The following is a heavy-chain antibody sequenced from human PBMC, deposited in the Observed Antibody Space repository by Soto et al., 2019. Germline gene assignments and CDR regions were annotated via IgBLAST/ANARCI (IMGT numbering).Heavy chain of an antibody. CDR3: ARDPEKYSGSDLGIDY. Sequence: EVQLVESGGGLVQPGGSLRLSCAASGFTFRNYAMNWVRQVPGRGLEWVSYISDSGRTTSYADSVKGRFTISRDNAKNSLYLQMNGLRAEDTALYYCARDPEKYSGSDLGIDYWGQGTLVTVSS. D-gene: IGHD5-12*01. CDR2: ISDSGRTT. J-gene: IGHJ4*02. V-gene: IGHV3-48*03. CDR1: GFTFRNYA.